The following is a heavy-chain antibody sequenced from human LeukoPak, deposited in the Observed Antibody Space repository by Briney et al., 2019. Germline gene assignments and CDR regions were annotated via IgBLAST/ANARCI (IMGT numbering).Heavy chain of an antibody. CDR3: ARDRRYYFDY. J-gene: IGHJ4*02. Sequence: GGSLRLFCAASGFTFSHYPMHWVRQAPGKGLEWLAVISYDSNYRYYADSVKGRFTISRGNSNNTLYLQIDSLRPEDTAMYFCARDRRYYFDYWGQGTLVTVSS. V-gene: IGHV3-30*01. CDR2: ISYDSNYR. CDR1: GFTFSHYP.